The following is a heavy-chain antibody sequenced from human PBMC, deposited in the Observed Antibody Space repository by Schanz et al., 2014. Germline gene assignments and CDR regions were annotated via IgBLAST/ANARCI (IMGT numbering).Heavy chain of an antibody. V-gene: IGHV3-66*01. D-gene: IGHD6-13*01. J-gene: IGHJ4*02. CDR2: IYTGVKT. CDR1: GFSVSRNN. Sequence: EVQLVESGGGLVQPGGSLRLSCAASGFSVSRNNMSWVRQAPGKGLEWVLIIYTGVKTYYADSVKGRITISRDNSKNTTYLHMNILTAEDTAVFYCARDHLYLQMVPRGYWGQGTLVIVSS. CDR3: ARDHLYLQMVPRGY.